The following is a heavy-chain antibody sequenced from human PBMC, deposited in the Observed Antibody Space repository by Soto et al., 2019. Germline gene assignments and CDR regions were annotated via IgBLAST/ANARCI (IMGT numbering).Heavy chain of an antibody. J-gene: IGHJ6*02. CDR1: GFTFITYS. Sequence: PWGSLRLSCVGSGFTFITYSISLFRHSPVKWLEWVSSISSRSDIYYADSVKGRFTISRDNAKNSVSLQMNSLRAEDTAVYYCAREYTAWPLAYGLDVWGQGTTVTVSS. D-gene: IGHD2-2*02. CDR3: AREYTAWPLAYGLDV. CDR2: ISSRSDI. V-gene: IGHV3-21*01.